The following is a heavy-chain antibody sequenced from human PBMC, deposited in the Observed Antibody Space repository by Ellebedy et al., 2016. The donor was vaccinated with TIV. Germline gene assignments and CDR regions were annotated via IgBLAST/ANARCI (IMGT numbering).Heavy chain of an antibody. CDR2: FLPMFGTA. D-gene: IGHD3-10*01. V-gene: IGHV1-69*13. CDR1: GGTFSTYA. CDR3: ARVRWATVARGVPFHYGMDV. Sequence: ASVKVSCKAFGGTFSTYALNWVRQAPGQGLEWIGAFLPMFGTATSAQKFQGRLTITADESMTTAYMDLSSLRSGDTAVYYCARVRWATVARGVPFHYGMDVWGQGTTVTVTS. J-gene: IGHJ6*02.